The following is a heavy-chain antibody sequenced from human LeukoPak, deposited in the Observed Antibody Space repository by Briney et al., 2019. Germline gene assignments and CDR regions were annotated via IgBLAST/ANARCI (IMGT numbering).Heavy chain of an antibody. V-gene: IGHV5-51*01. CDR2: IYPGDSDT. Sequence: GESLKISCKGSGYNFTIYWIGWVRQMPGKGLEWMGIIYPGDSDTRYSPSFQGQVTISADKSISTAYLQWISLKASDTAIYYCARAYRSHNSDYYNFDYWGQGTLVTVSS. CDR1: GYNFTIYW. CDR3: ARAYRSHNSDYYNFDY. D-gene: IGHD2-21*02. J-gene: IGHJ4*02.